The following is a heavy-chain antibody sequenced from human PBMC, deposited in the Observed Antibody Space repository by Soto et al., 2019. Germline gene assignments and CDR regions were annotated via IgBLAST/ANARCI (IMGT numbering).Heavy chain of an antibody. CDR1: GGSISSYY. CDR3: ARARGHYDFWSGYSYYFDY. CDR2: IYYSGST. Sequence: PSETLSLTCTVSGGSISSYYWSWIRQPPGKGLEWIGYIYYSGSTNYNPSLKSRVTISVDTSKNQFSLKLSSVTAADTAVYYCARARGHYDFWSGYSYYFDYWGQGTLVTVSS. D-gene: IGHD3-3*01. J-gene: IGHJ4*02. V-gene: IGHV4-59*01.